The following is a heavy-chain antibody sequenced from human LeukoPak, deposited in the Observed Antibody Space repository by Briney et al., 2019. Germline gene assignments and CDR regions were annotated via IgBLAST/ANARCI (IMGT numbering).Heavy chain of an antibody. CDR2: INRNSASI. V-gene: IGHV3-9*01. J-gene: IGHJ4*02. CDR3: AKDDYNGSVDY. Sequence: GGSLRLSCAASGFTFDDYAMPWVRQAPGKGLEWVAGINRNSASIGYAGSVKGRSTISRDNAKNSLYLQMNSLRAEDTALYYCAKDDYNGSVDYWGQGTLVTVSS. D-gene: IGHD4-11*01. CDR1: GFTFDDYA.